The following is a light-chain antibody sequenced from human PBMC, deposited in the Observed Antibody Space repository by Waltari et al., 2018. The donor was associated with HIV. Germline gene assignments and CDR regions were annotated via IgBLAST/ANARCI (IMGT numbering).Light chain of an antibody. CDR1: SRSVGGYKY. CDR3: SSYTSSSTPYV. V-gene: IGLV2-14*01. J-gene: IGLJ1*01. CDR2: EVS. Sequence: QSALTQPASVSGSPGQSLTLSCTGTSRSVGGYKYVSWYQQHPGKAPKRMIYEVSNRPSGVSNRFSGSKSGNTASLTISGLQAEDEADYYCSSYTSSSTPYVFGTGTKVTVL.